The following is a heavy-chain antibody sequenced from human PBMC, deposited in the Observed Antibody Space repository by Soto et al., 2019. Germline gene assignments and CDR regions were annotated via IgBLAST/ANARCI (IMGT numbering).Heavy chain of an antibody. Sequence: QVQLVQSGAEVREPGASVKVCCKVSGYSFTSLVSNWVPQTAGQGVEGLGWMQPSTGRTGYAQKLHSRVTKTRDTTITTAYTALTTLTSDDTAFYYSARGVSAGVDYWGQGTLVTVSS. CDR2: MQPSTGRT. D-gene: IGHD1-26*01. CDR3: ARGVSAGVDY. CDR1: GYSFTSLV. J-gene: IGHJ4*02. V-gene: IGHV1-8*01.